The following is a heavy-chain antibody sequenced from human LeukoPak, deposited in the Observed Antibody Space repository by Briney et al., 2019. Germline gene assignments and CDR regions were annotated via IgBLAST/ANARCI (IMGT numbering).Heavy chain of an antibody. CDR1: GFTFSSYS. V-gene: IGHV3-21*01. Sequence: GGSLRLSCAASGFTFSSYSMNWVRQAPGKGLEWVSSIGSSGNYIYYADSVKGRFTISRDNAKNSLYLQMNSLRAEDTAVYYCALQEMATRYFQHWGQGTLVTVPS. D-gene: IGHD5-24*01. CDR3: ALQEMATRYFQH. CDR2: IGSSGNYI. J-gene: IGHJ1*01.